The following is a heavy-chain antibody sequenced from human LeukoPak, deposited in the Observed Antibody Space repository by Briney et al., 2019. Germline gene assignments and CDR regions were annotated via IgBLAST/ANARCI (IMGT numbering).Heavy chain of an antibody. CDR2: ISSSSSYI. V-gene: IGHV3-11*06. J-gene: IGHJ6*03. CDR3: VRDGEILVVVPAASYYYYYMDV. D-gene: IGHD2-2*01. CDR1: GFTFSDYY. Sequence: PGGSLRLSCAASGFTFSDYYMSWIRQAPGKGLEWVSSISSSSSYIYYADSVKGRFTISRDNAKNSLYLQMNSLRAEDTAVYYCVRDGEILVVVPAASYYYYYMDVWGKGTTVTVSS.